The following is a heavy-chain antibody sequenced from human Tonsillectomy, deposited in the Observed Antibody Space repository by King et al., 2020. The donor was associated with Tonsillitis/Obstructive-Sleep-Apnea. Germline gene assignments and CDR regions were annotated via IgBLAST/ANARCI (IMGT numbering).Heavy chain of an antibody. CDR1: GYTFTRNY. J-gene: IGHJ4*02. Sequence: QLVQSGAEVKKPGASVKVSCKASGYTFTRNYVHWVRQAPGQGLEWMGIINPSDGITTYAQRFQGRFTMNSDTSTSTVNMEPSSLRAGDTAVYYCVRDDKDGRHLDYWGQGSLVSVSS. CDR3: VRDDKDGRHLDY. CDR2: INPSDGIT. V-gene: IGHV1-46*01. D-gene: IGHD2-15*01.